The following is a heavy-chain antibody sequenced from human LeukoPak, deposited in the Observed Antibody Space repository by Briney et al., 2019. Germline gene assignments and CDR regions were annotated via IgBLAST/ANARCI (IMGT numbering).Heavy chain of an antibody. J-gene: IGHJ1*01. CDR2: IYSGGSI. V-gene: IGHV3-53*01. CDR3: ARGHTAMVTGHYQY. CDR1: GFTVSSNY. Sequence: PGGSLRLSCAASGFTVSSNYMSWVRQAPGKGLEWVSVIYSGGSIYYADSVKGRFTISRDNAKKSLYLQMGGLRVEDTAVYYCARGHTAMVTGHYQYWGQGTLVTVSS. D-gene: IGHD5-18*01.